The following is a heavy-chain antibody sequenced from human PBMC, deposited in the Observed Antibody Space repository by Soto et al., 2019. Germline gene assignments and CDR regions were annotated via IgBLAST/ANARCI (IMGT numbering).Heavy chain of an antibody. Sequence: GGSLRLSCAASGFTFSSYGMHWVRQAPGKGLEWVAVIWYDGSNKYYADSVKGRFTISRDNSKNTLYLQMNSLRAEDTAVYYCARFGDYGIKSGNAFDIWGQGTMVTVSS. CDR3: ARFGDYGIKSGNAFDI. D-gene: IGHD4-17*01. CDR2: IWYDGSNK. J-gene: IGHJ3*02. V-gene: IGHV3-33*01. CDR1: GFTFSSYG.